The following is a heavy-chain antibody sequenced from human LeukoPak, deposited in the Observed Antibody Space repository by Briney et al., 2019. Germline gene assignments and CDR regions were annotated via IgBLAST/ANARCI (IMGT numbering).Heavy chain of an antibody. Sequence: SETLSLTCAVYGGSFSGYYWSWIRQPPGKGLEWIGEINHSGSTNYNPSLKSRVTISVDTPKNQFSLKLSSVTAADTAVYYCARGIAVAGTSWGQGTLVTVSS. CDR2: INHSGST. CDR1: GGSFSGYY. J-gene: IGHJ5*02. V-gene: IGHV4-34*01. D-gene: IGHD6-19*01. CDR3: ARGIAVAGTS.